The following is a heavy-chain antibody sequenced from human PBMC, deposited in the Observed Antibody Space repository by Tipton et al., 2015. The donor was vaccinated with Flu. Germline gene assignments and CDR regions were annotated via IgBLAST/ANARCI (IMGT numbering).Heavy chain of an antibody. J-gene: IGHJ4*02. D-gene: IGHD3-9*01. CDR3: ARGYDILTDGGGYFDY. CDR1: GFTFDDYA. CDR2: ISWNSGSI. Sequence: RSLRLSCAASGFTFDDYAMHWVRQAPGKGLEWVSGISWNSGSIGYADSVKGRFTISRDNAKNALYLQMNSLRAEDTAVYYCARGYDILTDGGGYFDYWGQGTLVTVSS. V-gene: IGHV3-9*01.